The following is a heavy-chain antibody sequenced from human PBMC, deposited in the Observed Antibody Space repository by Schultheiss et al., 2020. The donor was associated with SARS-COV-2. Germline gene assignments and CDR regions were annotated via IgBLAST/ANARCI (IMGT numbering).Heavy chain of an antibody. CDR1: GFTFSDHY. CDR3: TSSVPRSGHYDFRSFDY. J-gene: IGHJ4*02. D-gene: IGHD3-3*01. CDR2: SRNKPNSYTT. V-gene: IGHV3-72*01. Sequence: GGSLRLSCAASGFTFSDHYMDWVRQAPGRGLEWVARSRNKPNSYTTENAASVKGRFTISRDDSKNALYLQMNSLKTEDTAVYYCTSSVPRSGHYDFRSFDYWGQGTLVTVSS.